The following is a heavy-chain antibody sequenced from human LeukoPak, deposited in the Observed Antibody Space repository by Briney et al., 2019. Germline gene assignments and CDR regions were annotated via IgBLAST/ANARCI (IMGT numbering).Heavy chain of an antibody. J-gene: IGHJ5*02. CDR3: ASSGDCCNWFDP. Sequence: ASVKVPCKASGYTFTGYYMHWVRQAPGQGLEWMGWVNPNSGGTNYAQKFQGRVTMTRDTSISTAYMELSRLRSDDTAVYYCASSGDCCNWFDPWGQGTLVTVSS. CDR1: GYTFTGYY. V-gene: IGHV1-2*02. CDR2: VNPNSGGT. D-gene: IGHD2-21*02.